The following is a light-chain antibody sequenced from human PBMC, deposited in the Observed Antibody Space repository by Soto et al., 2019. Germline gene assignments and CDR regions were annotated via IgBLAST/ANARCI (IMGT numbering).Light chain of an antibody. Sequence: GERVTITCRTSQDISSYLAWYQQKPGNAPQLLISAASTLQSGVPSRFSGSASGTESTLTISSLQPEDLATYYCQQLKSYPLSFGGGTQVEI. V-gene: IGKV1-9*01. CDR1: QDISSY. CDR3: QQLKSYPLS. CDR2: AAS. J-gene: IGKJ4*01.